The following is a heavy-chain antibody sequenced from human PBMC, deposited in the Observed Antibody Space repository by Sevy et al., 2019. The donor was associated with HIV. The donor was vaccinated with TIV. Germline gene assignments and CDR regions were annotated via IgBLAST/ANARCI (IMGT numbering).Heavy chain of an antibody. CDR2: ISSKGGST. Sequence: GGSLRLSCAASGFTFSSYAMHWVRQAPGKGLEYVSAISSKGGSTYYANPVKGRFPISRDNSKSTLYLQMGSLRAEDMAVYYCARGAPNYYDSSGVDYWGQGTLVTVSS. V-gene: IGHV3-64*01. CDR1: GFTFSSYA. CDR3: ARGAPNYYDSSGVDY. J-gene: IGHJ4*02. D-gene: IGHD3-22*01.